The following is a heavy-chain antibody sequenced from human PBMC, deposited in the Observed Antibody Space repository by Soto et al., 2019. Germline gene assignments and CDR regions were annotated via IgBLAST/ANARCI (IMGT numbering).Heavy chain of an antibody. Sequence: PSETLSLTCAVSGGSISSGGYSWSWIRQPPGKGLEWIGYIYHSGSTYYNPSLKSRVTISVDRSKNQFSLKLSSVTAADTAVYYGARESFFGVSNWFGPWGQGTLVTVAS. V-gene: IGHV4-30-2*01. CDR3: ARESFFGVSNWFGP. CDR1: GGSISSGGYS. CDR2: IYHSGST. J-gene: IGHJ5*02. D-gene: IGHD3-3*01.